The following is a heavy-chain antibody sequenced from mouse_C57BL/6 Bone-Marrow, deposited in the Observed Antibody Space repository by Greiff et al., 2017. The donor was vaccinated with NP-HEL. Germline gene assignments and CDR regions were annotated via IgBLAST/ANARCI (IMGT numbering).Heavy chain of an antibody. J-gene: IGHJ4*01. V-gene: IGHV1-59*01. CDR2: IDPSDSYT. D-gene: IGHD2-2*01. CDR3: ARGEIYYGYDVGGFYAMDY. Sequence: KLQQPGAELVRPGTSVKLSCKASGYTFTSYWMHWVKQRPGQGLEWIGVIDPSDSYTTYNQKFKGKAILTVDTSSSTAYMQLSSLTSEDSAVDYCARGEIYYGYDVGGFYAMDYWGQGTSVTVSS. CDR1: GYTFTSYW.